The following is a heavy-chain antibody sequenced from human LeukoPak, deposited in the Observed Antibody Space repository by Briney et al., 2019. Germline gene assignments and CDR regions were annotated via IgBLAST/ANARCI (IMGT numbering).Heavy chain of an antibody. V-gene: IGHV4-39*01. CDR1: GGSISSSSYY. J-gene: IGHJ4*02. Sequence: SETLSLTCTVSGGSISSSSYYWGWIRQPPGRGLEWIGNIYYSGSTYYNESLESRVTISIDTSKNQFSLKLNSVTAADTAMYYCAKSGGYGLIDYWGQGTLVTVSS. D-gene: IGHD1-26*01. CDR2: IYYSGST. CDR3: AKSGGYGLIDY.